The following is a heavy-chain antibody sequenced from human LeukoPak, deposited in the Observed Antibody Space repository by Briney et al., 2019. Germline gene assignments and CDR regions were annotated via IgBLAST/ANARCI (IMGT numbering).Heavy chain of an antibody. V-gene: IGHV4-31*03. CDR1: GGSISSGGYY. Sequence: EPSETLSLTCTVSGGSISSGGYYWSWIRQHPGKGLEWIVYIYYSGSTYYNPSLKSRVTISVDTSKNQFSLQLTSVTAADTAVYYCAREFDDYGDYFDWFDPWGQGTLVTVSS. J-gene: IGHJ5*02. CDR3: AREFDDYGDYFDWFDP. CDR2: IYYSGST. D-gene: IGHD4-17*01.